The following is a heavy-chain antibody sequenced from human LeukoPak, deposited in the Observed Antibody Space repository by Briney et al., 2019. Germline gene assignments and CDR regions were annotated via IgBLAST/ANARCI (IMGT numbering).Heavy chain of an antibody. CDR3: ASLRAGPFDY. CDR2: INPTSGGT. V-gene: IGHV1-2*02. D-gene: IGHD5/OR15-5a*01. J-gene: IGHJ4*02. Sequence: ASVKVSCKASGYTFTGYYMHWVRQASGQGLEWLGWINPTSGGTNYAQKFQVRVTMTRDTSISTAYMELSRLRSDDTAVYYCASLRAGPFDYWGQGTLVTVSS. CDR1: GYTFTGYY.